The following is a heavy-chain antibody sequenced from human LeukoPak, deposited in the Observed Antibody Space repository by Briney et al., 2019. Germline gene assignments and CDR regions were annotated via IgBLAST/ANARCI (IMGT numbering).Heavy chain of an antibody. CDR1: GFTFSRHW. Sequence: GGSLRLSCAASGFTFSRHWMHWVRQAPGKGLVWISRINSDASDTNYADFVKGRFTISRDNAKNTVYLQINSLRAEDTAVYYCAREVIVVVIQGGEPDAFDIWGQGTMVTVSS. CDR3: AREVIVVVIQGGEPDAFDI. CDR2: INSDASDT. J-gene: IGHJ3*02. D-gene: IGHD3-22*01. V-gene: IGHV3-74*01.